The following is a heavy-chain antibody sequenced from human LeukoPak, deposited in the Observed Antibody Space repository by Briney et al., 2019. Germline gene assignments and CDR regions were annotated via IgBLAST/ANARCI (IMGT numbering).Heavy chain of an antibody. V-gene: IGHV3-48*03. CDR2: ISSSGSTI. J-gene: IGHJ4*02. CDR1: GFTFSSYE. Sequence: GGSLRLSCAASGFTFSSYEMNWVRQAPGKGLEWVSYISSSGSTIYYADSVKGRFTISRDNAKNSLYLQMNSLRAEDTAVYYCARGRRMGATDFDYWGQGTLVTVSS. CDR3: ARGRRMGATDFDY. D-gene: IGHD1-26*01.